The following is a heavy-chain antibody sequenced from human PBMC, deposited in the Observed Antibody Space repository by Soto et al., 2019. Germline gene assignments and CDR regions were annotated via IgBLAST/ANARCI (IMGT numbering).Heavy chain of an antibody. CDR3: TRVGGSVSGMDV. D-gene: IGHD1-26*01. CDR2: IDSFGTTI. V-gene: IGHV3-11*04. CDR1: GFTFSDYY. J-gene: IGHJ6*02. Sequence: PGGSLRLSCAPSGFTFSDYYMSWIRQAPGKGLEWISYIDSFGTTIYADSVKGRFTLSRDNAKNTVYLQMNSLRAEDTAVYYCTRVGGSVSGMDVWGQGTTVTVSS.